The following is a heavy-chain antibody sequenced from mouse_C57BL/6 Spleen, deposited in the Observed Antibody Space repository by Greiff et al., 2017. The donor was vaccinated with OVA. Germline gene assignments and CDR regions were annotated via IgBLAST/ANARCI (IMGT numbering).Heavy chain of an antibody. CDR1: GYTFTSYW. V-gene: IGHV1-50*01. J-gene: IGHJ2*01. CDR3: APYYYGSSYPYFDY. CDR2: IDPSDSYT. Sequence: VQLQQPGAELVKPGASVKLSCKASGYTFTSYWMQWVKQRPGQGLEWIGEIDPSDSYTNYNQKFKGKATLTVDTSSSTAYMQLSSLTSEDSAVYYCAPYYYGSSYPYFDYWGQGTTLTVSS. D-gene: IGHD1-1*01.